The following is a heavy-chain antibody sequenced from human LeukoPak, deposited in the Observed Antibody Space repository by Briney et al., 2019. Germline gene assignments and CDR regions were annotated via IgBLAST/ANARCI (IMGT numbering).Heavy chain of an antibody. J-gene: IGHJ3*02. CDR3: ARSFRAYSYGHGTFDI. V-gene: IGHV3-21*01. CDR2: ISSSSSYI. CDR1: GFTFSSYS. Sequence: GGSLRLSCAASGFTFSSYSMNWVRQAPGKGLEWVSSISSSSSYIYYADSVKGRFTISRDNAKNSLYLQMNSLRAEDTAVYYCARSFRAYSYGHGTFDIWGQGTMVTVSS. D-gene: IGHD5-18*01.